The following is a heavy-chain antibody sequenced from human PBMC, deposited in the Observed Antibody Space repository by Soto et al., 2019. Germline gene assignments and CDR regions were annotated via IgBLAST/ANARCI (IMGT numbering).Heavy chain of an antibody. Sequence: EVQLLESGGGLVQPGGSLRLSCAASGFPFSSYAMSWVRQAPGKGLEWVSASSGSGGSTYYADSVKGRLTISRDNSKNTLYLQMNSLRAEDTAVYYCAKGAAAIPNYYYYRDVWGKGTTVTVSS. V-gene: IGHV3-23*01. CDR3: AKGAAAIPNYYYYRDV. D-gene: IGHD6-13*01. CDR1: GFPFSSYA. J-gene: IGHJ6*03. CDR2: SSGSGGST.